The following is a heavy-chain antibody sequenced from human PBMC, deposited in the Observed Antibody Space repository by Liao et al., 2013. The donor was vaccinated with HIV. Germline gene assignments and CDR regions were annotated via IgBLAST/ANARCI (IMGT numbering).Heavy chain of an antibody. J-gene: IGHJ5*02. D-gene: IGHD3-9*01. CDR2: TSTRGKT. CDR3: ARDPSQRYSSETWFDT. Sequence: QVQLQQWGAGLLKPSETLSLTCTVSGGSINTDYWTWIRQPAGKGLQWIGRTSTRGKTVYNPSLKSRVTISLDTSKNQFSLKLYSVTAADTAMYYCARDPSQRYSSETWFDTWGQGTLVTVSS. CDR1: GGSINTDY. V-gene: IGHV4-59*10.